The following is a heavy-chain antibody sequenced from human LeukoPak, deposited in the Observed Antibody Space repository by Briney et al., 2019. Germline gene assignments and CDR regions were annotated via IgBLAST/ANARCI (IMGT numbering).Heavy chain of an antibody. V-gene: IGHV4-59*01. J-gene: IGHJ4*02. CDR3: ASSHYDILTGYYRAFDY. Sequence: PSETLSLTCTVSGGSISSYYWSWIRQPPGKGLEGIGYIYYSGSTNYNPSLKSRVTISVDTSKNQFSLKLSSVTAADTAVYYCASSHYDILTGYYRAFDYWGQGTLVTVSS. D-gene: IGHD3-9*01. CDR1: GGSISSYY. CDR2: IYYSGST.